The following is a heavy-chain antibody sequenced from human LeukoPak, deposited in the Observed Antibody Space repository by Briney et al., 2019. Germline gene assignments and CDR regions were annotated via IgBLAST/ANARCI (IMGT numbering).Heavy chain of an antibody. D-gene: IGHD6-13*01. CDR2: IYYSGST. Sequence: SETLPLTCTVSGGSISSSSYYWGWIRQPPGKGLEWIGSIYYSGSTYYNPSLKSRVTISVGTSKNQFSLKLSSVTAADTAVYYCARHNLRGVAAAGTIDYWGQGTLVTVSS. J-gene: IGHJ4*02. CDR1: GGSISSSSYY. V-gene: IGHV4-39*01. CDR3: ARHNLRGVAAAGTIDY.